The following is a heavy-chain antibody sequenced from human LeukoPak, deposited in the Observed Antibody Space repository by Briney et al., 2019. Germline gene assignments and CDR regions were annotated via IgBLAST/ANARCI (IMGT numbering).Heavy chain of an antibody. CDR2: ISGSGGST. J-gene: IGHJ6*02. Sequence: GGSLRLSRAASGFTFSSYAMSWVRQAPGKGLEWVSAISGSGGSTYYADSVKGRFTISRDNSRNTLYLQMNSLRAEDTAVYYCAKSVRGYSYGLRLYYYYGMDVWGQGTTVTVSS. D-gene: IGHD5-18*01. CDR1: GFTFSSYA. V-gene: IGHV3-23*01. CDR3: AKSVRGYSYGLRLYYYYGMDV.